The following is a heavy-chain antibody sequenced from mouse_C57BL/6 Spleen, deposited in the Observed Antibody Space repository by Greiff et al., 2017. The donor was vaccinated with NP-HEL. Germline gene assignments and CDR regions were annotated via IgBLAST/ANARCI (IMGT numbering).Heavy chain of an antibody. D-gene: IGHD3-2*02. V-gene: IGHV3-6*01. CDR2: ISYDGSN. CDR1: GYSITSGYY. Sequence: EVQLQESGPGLVKPSQSLSLTCSVTGYSITSGYYWNWIRQFPGNKLEWMGYISYDGSNNYNPSLKNRISITRDTSKNQFFLKLNSVTTEDTATYYCARDYSSGYWFAYWGQGTLVTVSA. J-gene: IGHJ3*01. CDR3: ARDYSSGYWFAY.